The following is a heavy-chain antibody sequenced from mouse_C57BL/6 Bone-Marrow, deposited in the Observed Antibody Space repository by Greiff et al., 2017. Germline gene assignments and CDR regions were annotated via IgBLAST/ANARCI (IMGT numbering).Heavy chain of an antibody. Sequence: QVQLKQPGAELVKPGASVKMPCKASGYTFTSYWITWVKQRPGQGLEWIGDIYPGSGSTNYNEKFKSKATLTVDTSSSTAYMQLSSLTSEDSAVYYCARSYYGSSLWYFDVWGTGTTVTVSS. CDR1: GYTFTSYW. J-gene: IGHJ1*03. CDR2: IYPGSGST. D-gene: IGHD1-1*01. V-gene: IGHV1-55*01. CDR3: ARSYYGSSLWYFDV.